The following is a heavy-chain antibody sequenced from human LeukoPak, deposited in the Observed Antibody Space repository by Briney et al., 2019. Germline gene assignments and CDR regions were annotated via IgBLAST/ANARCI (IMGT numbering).Heavy chain of an antibody. V-gene: IGHV1-2*02. J-gene: IGHJ4*02. CDR1: GYTFTGYY. D-gene: IGHD3-22*01. CDR2: INPNSGDT. Sequence: GASVKVSCKASGYTFTGYYMHWVRQAPGQGLEWMGWINPNSGDTNYAQKFQGRVTMTSDTSISTAYMELSRLRSDDTAVYYCARRNYYDSSGYYDLDNWGQGTLVSDSS. CDR3: ARRNYYDSSGYYDLDN.